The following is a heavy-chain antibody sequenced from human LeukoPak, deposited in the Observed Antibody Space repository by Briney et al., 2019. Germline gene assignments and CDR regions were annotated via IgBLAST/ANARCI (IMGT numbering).Heavy chain of an antibody. V-gene: IGHV3-23*01. CDR2: ISGSGGST. CDR3: AKNLWVRGVISIGTYYYGMDV. J-gene: IGHJ6*02. D-gene: IGHD3-10*01. CDR1: GFTFSSYA. Sequence: GGSLRLSCAASGFTFSSYAMSWVRQAPGKGLEWVSAISGSGGSTYYADSVKGRFTISRDNSKNTLYLQMNSLRAEDTAVYYCAKNLWVRGVISIGTYYYGMDVWGQGTTVTVSS.